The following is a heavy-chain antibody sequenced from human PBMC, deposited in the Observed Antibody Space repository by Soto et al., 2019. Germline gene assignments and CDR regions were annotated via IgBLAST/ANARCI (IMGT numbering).Heavy chain of an antibody. V-gene: IGHV3-33*01. CDR3: ARAKEVVAAD. CDR2: IWYDGGNK. J-gene: IGHJ4*02. D-gene: IGHD5-12*01. Sequence: QVQLVESGGGVVQPGRSLRLSCAASGFTFSSYGMHWVRQAPGKGLEWVAVIWYDGGNKNYADSVKGRFTISRDNSKNTLYLRMNSLRADDTAVYYCARAKEVVAADWGQGTLVTVSS. CDR1: GFTFSSYG.